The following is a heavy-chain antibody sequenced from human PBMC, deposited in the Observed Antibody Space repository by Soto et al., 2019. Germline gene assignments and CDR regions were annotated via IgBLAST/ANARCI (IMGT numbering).Heavy chain of an antibody. D-gene: IGHD3-9*01. Sequence: QLQESGPGLVKPSETLSLTCSVSGDSINSDKYYWGWIRQPPGKGLEWIGSIYYRGNTYYNPSLQTRVTISLDKSKSQFPLRLNSVTAADSAVYFCARLEGLATISYYFDFWGQGAQVTVSS. CDR3: ARLEGLATISYYFDF. J-gene: IGHJ4*02. CDR1: GDSINSDKYY. CDR2: IYYRGNT. V-gene: IGHV4-39*01.